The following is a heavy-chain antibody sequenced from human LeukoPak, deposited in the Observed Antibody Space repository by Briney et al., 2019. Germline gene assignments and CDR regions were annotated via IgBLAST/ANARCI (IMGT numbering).Heavy chain of an antibody. CDR1: GLTVSKNY. V-gene: IGHV3-66*01. CDR2: IYSGGST. J-gene: IGHJ6*03. Sequence: PGGSLRLSCAASGLTVSKNYMSWVRQAPGKGLEPVSVIYSGGSTYYADSVRGRFTISRDNSKNTLYLQMNSLRAEDTAVYYCARGARYYYYMDVWGKGTTVTISS. D-gene: IGHD6-6*01. CDR3: ARGARYYYYMDV.